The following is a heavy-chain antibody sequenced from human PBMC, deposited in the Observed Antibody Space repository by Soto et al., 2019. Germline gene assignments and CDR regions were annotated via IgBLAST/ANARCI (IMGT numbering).Heavy chain of an antibody. D-gene: IGHD2-8*02. V-gene: IGHV1-2*02. CDR2: INPNSGGT. Sequence: QVQLVQSGAEVKKPGASVKVSCKASGYTFTVYYMHWVRQAPGQGLEWMGWINPNSGGTNYAQKFQGRVTMTRDSSIRTAYMELSRMRSADTAVYYWAILGGPGIRGRRGFGPWGQGNLVTVSS. CDR3: AILGGPGIRGRRGFGP. J-gene: IGHJ5*02. CDR1: GYTFTVYY.